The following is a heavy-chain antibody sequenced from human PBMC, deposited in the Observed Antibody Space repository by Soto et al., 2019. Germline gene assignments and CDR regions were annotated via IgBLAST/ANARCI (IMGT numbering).Heavy chain of an antibody. CDR3: ARAREYYYRMDV. Sequence: QVQLVQSGAEVKKPGASVKVSCKASGYTFTSYDINWVRQATGQGLEWMGWMNPNSGNTGYAQKFQGRVTMTRNTSISTVYMALSSRRSEDTAVYYCARAREYYYRMDVWGQGTTVTVSS. V-gene: IGHV1-8*01. J-gene: IGHJ6*02. CDR2: MNPNSGNT. CDR1: GYTFTSYD.